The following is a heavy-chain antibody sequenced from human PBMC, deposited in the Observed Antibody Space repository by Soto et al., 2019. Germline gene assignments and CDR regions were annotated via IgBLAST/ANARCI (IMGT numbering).Heavy chain of an antibody. V-gene: IGHV3-15*01. Sequence: EVQLVEFGGGLVKPGESLRLSCSVSGFTFSRAWMGWVRQAPGKGLEWVGRIKSKTERGTTDYAAPVKDRFTISRDDSKNTVYLQMNTLKTEDTGVYYCTTGPTYCTNNACYGNYQYGMDVWGQGTTVTVSS. CDR2: IKSKTERGTT. CDR3: TTGPTYCTNNACYGNYQYGMDV. J-gene: IGHJ6*02. D-gene: IGHD3-16*01. CDR1: GFTFSRAW.